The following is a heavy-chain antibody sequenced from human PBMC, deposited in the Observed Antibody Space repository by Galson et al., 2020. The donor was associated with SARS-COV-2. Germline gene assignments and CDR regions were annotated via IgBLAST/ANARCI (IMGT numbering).Heavy chain of an antibody. Sequence: SQTLSLTCGVHRGSFGGDFWTWIRRPPRRGLEWIGQINYSGLTHYNPSLKRRVTISVDTSMKQISLKRISVTAADSSIYYCARVRVDTGIPREFDIWGQGTMVTVSS. J-gene: IGHJ3*02. CDR3: ARVRVDTGIPREFDI. CDR1: RGSFGGDF. D-gene: IGHD5-18*01. V-gene: IGHV4-34*01. CDR2: INYSGLT.